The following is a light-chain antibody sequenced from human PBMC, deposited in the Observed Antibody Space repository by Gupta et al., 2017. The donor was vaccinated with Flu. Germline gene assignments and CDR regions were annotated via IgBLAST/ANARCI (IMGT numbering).Light chain of an antibody. J-gene: IGLJ3*02. Sequence: TTISGTGGSNDIGSYYYVSCYHHHPAKPLRLVIYEVSHRTEGVSSRFSGSKSGNTASLTISGLKDEDAADYYCVSDTASGNWLFGGGTKVTV. CDR1: SNDIGSYYY. V-gene: IGLV2-14*01. CDR2: EVS. CDR3: VSDTASGNWL.